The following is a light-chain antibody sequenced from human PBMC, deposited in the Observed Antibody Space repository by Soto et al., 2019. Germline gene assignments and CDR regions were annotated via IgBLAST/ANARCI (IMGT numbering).Light chain of an antibody. CDR1: QSVSSSY. V-gene: IGKV3-20*01. CDR2: GAS. CDR3: QQYGSSGIT. Sequence: EIVMTQSPGTLSLSPGERATLSCRASQSVSSSYLAWYQQKSGQAPRLLIYGASSRATGIQDRFSGSGSGTDFTLTIRRLEPEDFAVYYCQQYGSSGITFGQGTRLDIK. J-gene: IGKJ5*01.